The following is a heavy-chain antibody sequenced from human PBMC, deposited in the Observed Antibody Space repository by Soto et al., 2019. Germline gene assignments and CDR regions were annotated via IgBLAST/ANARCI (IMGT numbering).Heavy chain of an antibody. CDR2: INYSGSNI. Sequence: DVQLVESGGGLVEPGGSLRFTCAASGFTFSNSEMFWVRQAPGKGLEWVSKINYSGSNIYYSNSVKGRFTISRDNAKNSLSLQMNSLTDEDTAIYYCASEALCGADCYFFDYWGPGALITVSS. J-gene: IGHJ4*02. D-gene: IGHD2-21*02. V-gene: IGHV3-48*03. CDR3: ASEALCGADCYFFDY. CDR1: GFTFSNSE.